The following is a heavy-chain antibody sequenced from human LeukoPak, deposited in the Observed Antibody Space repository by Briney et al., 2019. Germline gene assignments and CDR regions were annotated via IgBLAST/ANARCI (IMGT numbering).Heavy chain of an antibody. V-gene: IGHV4-59*08. D-gene: IGHD2-15*01. CDR1: GGFIRSYY. CDR2: IYYSGST. Sequence: PSETLALPCTVSGGFIRSYYWMWIRQPRGKGLEWIGYIYYSGSTNYNPSLKSRVTISVDPSKNQFSLKLSSVPAADTAVYYCARTYSKYFDLWGRDTLVTVSS. J-gene: IGHJ2*01. CDR3: ARTYSKYFDL.